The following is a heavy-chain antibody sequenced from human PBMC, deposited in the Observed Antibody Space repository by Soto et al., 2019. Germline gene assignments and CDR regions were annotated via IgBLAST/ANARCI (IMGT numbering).Heavy chain of an antibody. CDR2: SSGSGGST. Sequence: EVQLLESGGGLVQPGGSLRLSCAASGFTFSSYAMSWVRQAPGKGLEWVSASSGSGGSTYYADSVKGRFTISRDNPKNPLYLQMNSLRAEDTAVYYCARRSSGWYFDYWGQGTLVTVSS. J-gene: IGHJ4*02. CDR3: ARRSSGWYFDY. D-gene: IGHD6-19*01. CDR1: GFTFSSYA. V-gene: IGHV3-23*01.